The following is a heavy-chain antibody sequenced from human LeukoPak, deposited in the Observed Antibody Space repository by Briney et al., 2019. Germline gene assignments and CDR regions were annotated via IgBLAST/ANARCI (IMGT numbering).Heavy chain of an antibody. CDR3: ARRTTTQIPGDWDSWYFDL. J-gene: IGHJ2*01. CDR2: IYTSGST. CDR1: GGSISSYY. D-gene: IGHD7-27*01. V-gene: IGHV4-4*07. Sequence: NPSETLSLTCTVSGGSISSYYWSWIRQPAGKGLEWIGRIYTSGSTNYNPSLKSRVTISVDTSKNQFSLKLSSVTAADTAVYYRARRTTTQIPGDWDSWYFDLWGRGTLVTVSS.